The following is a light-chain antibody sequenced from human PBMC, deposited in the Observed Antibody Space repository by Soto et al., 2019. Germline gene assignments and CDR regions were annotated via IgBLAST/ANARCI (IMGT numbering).Light chain of an antibody. V-gene: IGKV1-27*01. Sequence: DIRMTQSPPSLSASVGDKITITCRASQGINNYLAWYQQKPGEVPKLLIYAASTLQSGVSSRFSGSGSGTVFTLTINSLQPEDVGSYYCQKYNSVPRTSGQGTKVEIK. CDR3: QKYNSVPRT. CDR2: AAS. J-gene: IGKJ1*01. CDR1: QGINNY.